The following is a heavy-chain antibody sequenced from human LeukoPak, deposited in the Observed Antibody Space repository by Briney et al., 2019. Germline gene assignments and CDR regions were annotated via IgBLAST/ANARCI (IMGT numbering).Heavy chain of an antibody. J-gene: IGHJ4*02. Sequence: PGGSLRLSCAASGFTVSSNYMSWVRQAPGKGLEWVSVIYSGGSTYYADSVKGRFTISRDNSKNTLYLQMNSLRAEDTAVYYCARDFSRSRYGDYEPSVLWGQGTLVTVSS. CDR3: ARDFSRSRYGDYEPSVL. V-gene: IGHV3-53*01. CDR2: IYSGGST. D-gene: IGHD4-17*01. CDR1: GFTVSSNY.